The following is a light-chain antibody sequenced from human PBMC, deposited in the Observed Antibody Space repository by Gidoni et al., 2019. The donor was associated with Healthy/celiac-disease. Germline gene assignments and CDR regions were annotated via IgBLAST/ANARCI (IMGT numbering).Light chain of an antibody. CDR1: QSISSW. Sequence: DIQLTQSPSTLSASVGDRVTITCRASQSISSWLAWYQQKPGKAPKLLIYDASSLERGVPSRFSGSGSVTEFTLTISSLQPDDFATYYCQQYNSYRWTFGQGTKVEIK. V-gene: IGKV1-5*01. CDR3: QQYNSYRWT. J-gene: IGKJ1*01. CDR2: DAS.